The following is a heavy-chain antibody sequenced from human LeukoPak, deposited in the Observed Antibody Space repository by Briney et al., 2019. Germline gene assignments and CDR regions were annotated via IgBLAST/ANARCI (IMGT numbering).Heavy chain of an antibody. Sequence: GASVKVSCKASGYTFTSYDINWVRQAPGQGLEWMGWMNPSSGNTGYAEKFQGRVTMTRSSSLNTAYMELSSLRSEDTAVYYCARVAKVPATGNWFDPWGQGTQVTVSS. CDR3: ARVAKVPATGNWFDP. V-gene: IGHV1-8*01. CDR1: GYTFTSYD. D-gene: IGHD2-2*01. CDR2: MNPSSGNT. J-gene: IGHJ5*02.